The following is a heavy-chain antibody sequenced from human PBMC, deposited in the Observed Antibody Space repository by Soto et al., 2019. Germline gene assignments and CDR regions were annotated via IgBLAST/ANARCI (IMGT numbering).Heavy chain of an antibody. CDR2: IYYSGST. J-gene: IGHJ5*02. CDR3: ARYVMHPVVAANSPSNWFDP. Sequence: QVQLQESGPGLVKPSETLSLTCTVSGGSISSYYWSWIRQPPGKGLEWIGYIYYSGSTNYNPSLTSRVTISVDTSKNQFSLKLSSVPAADTAVYYCARYVMHPVVAANSPSNWFDPWGQGILVTVSS. CDR1: GGSISSYY. V-gene: IGHV4-59*01. D-gene: IGHD2-15*01.